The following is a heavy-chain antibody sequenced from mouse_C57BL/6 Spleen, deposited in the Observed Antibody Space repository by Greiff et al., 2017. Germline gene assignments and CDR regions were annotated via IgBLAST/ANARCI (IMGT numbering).Heavy chain of an antibody. D-gene: IGHD4-1*01. CDR2: IDPSDSYT. Sequence: VQLQQPGAELVMPGASVKLSCKASGYTFTSYWMHWVKQRPGPGLEWIGEIDPSDSYTNYNQKFKGKSTLTVDKSSSTAYMQLSSLTSEDSAVYYCARSLTGTRFAYWGQGTLVTVSA. CDR1: GYTFTSYW. J-gene: IGHJ3*01. CDR3: ARSLTGTRFAY. V-gene: IGHV1-69*01.